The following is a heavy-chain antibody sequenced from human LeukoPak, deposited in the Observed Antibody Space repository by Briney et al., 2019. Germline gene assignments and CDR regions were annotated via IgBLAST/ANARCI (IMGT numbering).Heavy chain of an antibody. V-gene: IGHV3-30-3*01. CDR2: ISYDGSNK. CDR3: ARENSGSYSHFDY. D-gene: IGHD1-26*01. J-gene: IGHJ4*02. Sequence: LSGRSLRLSCAASGFTFSSYAMHWVRQAPGKGLEWVAVISYDGSNKYYADSVKGRFTISRDNSKNTLYLQMNSLRAEDTAVYYCARENSGSYSHFDYWGQGTLVTVSS. CDR1: GFTFSSYA.